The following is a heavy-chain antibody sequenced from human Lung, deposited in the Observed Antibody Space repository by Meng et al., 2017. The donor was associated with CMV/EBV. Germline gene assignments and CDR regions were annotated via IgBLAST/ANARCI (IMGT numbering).Heavy chain of an antibody. V-gene: IGHV4-59*01. D-gene: IGHD3-10*01. J-gene: IGHJ5*02. CDR3: AREEGIGGFDP. CDR2: IYYSGST. CDR1: GGSISSYY. Sequence: QGQRQESGPGLVKPSGTLSLTCTVSGGSISSYYWSWIRQPPGKGLEWIGYIYYSGSTNYNPSLKSRVTISVDTSKNQFSLKLSSVTAADTAVYYCAREEGIGGFDPWGQGTLVTVSS.